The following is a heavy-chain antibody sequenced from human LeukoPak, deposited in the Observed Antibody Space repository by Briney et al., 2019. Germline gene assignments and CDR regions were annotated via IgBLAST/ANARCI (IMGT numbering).Heavy chain of an antibody. CDR2: ISGGDNNT. Sequence: GGSLRLSRTASGFTFNSYAMSWVRQAPGKGLEWVSTISGGDNNTYYADSVKGRFTISRDNSKNTVYLQMNILRAEDTAVYYCAKDRTVGASYWYFDLWGRGTLVTVSS. V-gene: IGHV3-23*01. D-gene: IGHD1-26*01. CDR1: GFTFNSYA. CDR3: AKDRTVGASYWYFDL. J-gene: IGHJ2*01.